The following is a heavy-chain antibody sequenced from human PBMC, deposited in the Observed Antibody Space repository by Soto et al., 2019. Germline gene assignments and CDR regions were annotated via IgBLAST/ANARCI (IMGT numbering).Heavy chain of an antibody. D-gene: IGHD6-19*01. CDR1: GFTFSSYS. CDR3: ASFGGNFSGWYKGY. CDR2: ISSSSSYI. V-gene: IGHV3-21*01. Sequence: GESLKISCAASGFTFSSYSMNWVRQAPGKGLEWVSSISSSSSYIYYADSVKGRFTISRDNAKNSLYLQMNSLRAEDTAVYYCASFGGNFSGWYKGYWGQGTLVTVSS. J-gene: IGHJ4*02.